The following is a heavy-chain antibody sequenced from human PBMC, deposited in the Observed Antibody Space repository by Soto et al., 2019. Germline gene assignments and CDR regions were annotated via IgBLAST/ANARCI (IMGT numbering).Heavy chain of an antibody. V-gene: IGHV3-49*03. CDR3: TRKHSSGWPASYYYYYYMDV. Sequence: GGSLRLSCTASGFTFGDYAMSWFRQAPGKGLEWVGFIRSKAYGGTTEYAASVKGRFTISRDDSKSIAYLQMNSLKTEDTAVYYCTRKHSSGWPASYYYYYYMDVWGKGTTVTVSS. CDR1: GFTFGDYA. J-gene: IGHJ6*03. CDR2: IRSKAYGGTT. D-gene: IGHD6-19*01.